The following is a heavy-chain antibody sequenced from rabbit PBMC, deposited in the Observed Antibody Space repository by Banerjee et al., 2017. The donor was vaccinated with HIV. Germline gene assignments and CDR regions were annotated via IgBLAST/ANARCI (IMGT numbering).Heavy chain of an antibody. CDR3: ARVGYAGYAYSAGMGL. D-gene: IGHD6-1*01. V-gene: IGHV1S40*01. CDR1: GFSFSSSYF. Sequence: QSLEESGGDLVKPGASLTLTCTASGFSFSSSYFVCWVRQAPGKGLEWIACINISSGNTVYASWAKGRFTISKTSSTTVTLQMTSLTAADTATYFCARVGYAGYAYSAGMGLWGQGTLVTVS. CDR2: INISSGNT. J-gene: IGHJ6*01.